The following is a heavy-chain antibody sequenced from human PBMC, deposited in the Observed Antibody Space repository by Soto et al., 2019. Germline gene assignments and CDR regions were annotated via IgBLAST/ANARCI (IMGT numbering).Heavy chain of an antibody. D-gene: IGHD5-18*01. Sequence: PSETLSLTCTVSGGSISSYYWSWIRQPPGKGLEWIGYIYYSGSTNYNPSLKSRVTISIDSSKNQFSLKLSSVTAADTAVYYCARGVGVHSMVTNSHYYGMDVWGQGTTVTVSS. CDR2: IYYSGST. CDR3: ARGVGVHSMVTNSHYYGMDV. CDR1: GGSISSYY. J-gene: IGHJ6*02. V-gene: IGHV4-59*01.